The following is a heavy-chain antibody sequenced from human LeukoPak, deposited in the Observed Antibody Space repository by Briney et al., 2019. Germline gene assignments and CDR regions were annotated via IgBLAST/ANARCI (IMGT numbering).Heavy chain of an antibody. V-gene: IGHV3-23*01. Sequence: NPGGSLRLSCAASGFTFSSYAMSWVRQAPGKGLEWVSAISGSGGSTYYADSVKGRFTISRDNSKNTLYLQMNSLRAEDTAVYYCAKSQRVGATIPYYYYYGMDVWGQGTTVTVSS. CDR2: ISGSGGST. J-gene: IGHJ6*02. CDR1: GFTFSSYA. D-gene: IGHD1-26*01. CDR3: AKSQRVGATIPYYYYYGMDV.